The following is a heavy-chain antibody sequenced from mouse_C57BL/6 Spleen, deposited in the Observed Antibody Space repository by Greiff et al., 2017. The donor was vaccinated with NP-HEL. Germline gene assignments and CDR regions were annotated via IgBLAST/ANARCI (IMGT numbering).Heavy chain of an antibody. D-gene: IGHD1-1*01. CDR1: GFTFSSYA. CDR3: TRDPPYYGSSYVDYAMDY. V-gene: IGHV5-9-1*02. Sequence: EVQLVESGEGLVKPGGSLKLSCAASGFTFSSYAMSWVRQTPEKRLEWVAYISSGGDYIYYADTVKGRFTISRDNARNTLYLQMSSLKSEDTAMYYCTRDPPYYGSSYVDYAMDYWGQGTSVTVSS. J-gene: IGHJ4*01. CDR2: ISSGGDYI.